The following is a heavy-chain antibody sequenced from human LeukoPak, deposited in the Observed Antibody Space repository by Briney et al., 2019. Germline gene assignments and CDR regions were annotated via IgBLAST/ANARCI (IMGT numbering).Heavy chain of an antibody. CDR3: ARRRQYYDFWSGYYSPYFDY. D-gene: IGHD3-3*01. CDR1: GGSFSGYY. J-gene: IGHJ4*02. CDR2: INHSGST. V-gene: IGHV4-34*01. Sequence: SETLSLTCAVYGGSFSGYYWSWIRQPPGKGLEWIGEINHSGSTNYNPSLKSRVTISVDTSKNQFSLKLSSVTAADTAVYYCARRRQYYDFWSGYYSPYFDYWGQGNLVTVSS.